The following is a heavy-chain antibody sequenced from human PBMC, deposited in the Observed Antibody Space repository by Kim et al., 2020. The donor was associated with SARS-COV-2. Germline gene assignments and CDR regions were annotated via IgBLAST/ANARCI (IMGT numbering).Heavy chain of an antibody. CDR3: AKDTYSRSSGLAF. CDR2: ISWNSDNI. V-gene: IGHV3-9*01. Sequence: GGSLRLSCAASGFTFGDYAMHWVRQAPGKGLEWVSGISWNSDNIGYADAVKGRFTITRDNAKNSLYLKMNSQRAEDTALYYCAKDTYSRSSGLAFWGQGTLFTVSS. D-gene: IGHD6-6*01. CDR1: GFTFGDYA. J-gene: IGHJ4*02.